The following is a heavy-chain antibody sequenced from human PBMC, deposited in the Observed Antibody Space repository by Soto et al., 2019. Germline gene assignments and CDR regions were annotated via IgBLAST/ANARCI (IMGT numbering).Heavy chain of an antibody. CDR2: ISSSDSI. CDR1: GFTFSDYY. V-gene: IGHV3-11*01. CDR3: ARDLGYYDSSGYFDY. Sequence: QVQLVESGGGLGKPGGSLRLSCAASGFTFSDYYMSWIRQAPGKGLEWVSYISSSDSIYYAVSVKGRFTISRDNAKNSLYLQMNSLGAEDTAVYYCARDLGYYDSSGYFDYWGQGTLVTVSS. J-gene: IGHJ4*02. D-gene: IGHD3-22*01.